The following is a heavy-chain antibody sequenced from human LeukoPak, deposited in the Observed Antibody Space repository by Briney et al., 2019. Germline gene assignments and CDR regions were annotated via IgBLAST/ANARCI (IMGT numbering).Heavy chain of an antibody. Sequence: PGGSLRLSCAASGFTFSSYAMHWVRQAPGKGLEWVAVISYDGSNKYYADSVKGRFTISRDNSKNTLYLQMNSLRAEDTAVYYCAREAGNYALIYFDYWGQGTLVTVSS. CDR1: GFTFSSYA. D-gene: IGHD4-11*01. V-gene: IGHV3-30-3*01. CDR2: ISYDGSNK. CDR3: AREAGNYALIYFDY. J-gene: IGHJ4*02.